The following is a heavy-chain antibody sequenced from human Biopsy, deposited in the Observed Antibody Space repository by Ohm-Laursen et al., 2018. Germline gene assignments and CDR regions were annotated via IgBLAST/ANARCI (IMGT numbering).Heavy chain of an antibody. CDR3: ARLTGDPSY. CDR1: GGSIKSYY. Sequence: SEPLSLTCTVSGGSIKSYYWNWIRQSPGKGLEWIGFIYYTGHTNYNPSLKSRATISVDTSKNQFSLKVISVTAADTAVYYCARLTGDPSYWGQGILVTVSS. CDR2: IYYTGHT. D-gene: IGHD7-27*01. J-gene: IGHJ4*02. V-gene: IGHV4-59*01.